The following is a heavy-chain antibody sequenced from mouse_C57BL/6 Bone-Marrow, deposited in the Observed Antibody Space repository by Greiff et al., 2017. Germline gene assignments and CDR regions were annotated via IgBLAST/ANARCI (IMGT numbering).Heavy chain of an antibody. D-gene: IGHD1-1*01. CDR1: GYTFTSYD. CDR3: ARLEFDGSIGDWYFDV. V-gene: IGHV1-85*01. J-gene: IGHJ1*03. Sequence: QVQLQQSGPELVKPGASVKLSCKASGYTFTSYDINWVKQRPGQGLEWIGWIYPRDGSTKYNEKFKGKGTLTVDTSSSNADMELHSLTSEDSAFYFCARLEFDGSIGDWYFDVWGTGTTVTVSS. CDR2: IYPRDGST.